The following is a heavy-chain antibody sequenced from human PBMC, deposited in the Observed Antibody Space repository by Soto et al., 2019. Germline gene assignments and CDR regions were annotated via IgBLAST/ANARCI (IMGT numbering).Heavy chain of an antibody. CDR3: EVDPGISARDYWFDP. CDR2: IIPIFGTA. J-gene: IGHJ5*02. Sequence: QVQLVQSGAEVKKPGSSVKVSCKASGGTFSSYAISWVRRAPGQGLEWMGGIIPIFGTANYAQKFQGRVTITADESTSTANMELSSLRSADTAVYYCEVDPGISARDYWFDPWGQGTLVTVSS. V-gene: IGHV1-69*01. CDR1: GGTFSSYA. D-gene: IGHD6-6*01.